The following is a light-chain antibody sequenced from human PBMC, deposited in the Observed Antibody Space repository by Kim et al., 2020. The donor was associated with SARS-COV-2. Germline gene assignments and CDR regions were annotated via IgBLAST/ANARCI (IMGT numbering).Light chain of an antibody. CDR1: NSNIGTNA. Sequence: QRVTISCSGSNSNIGTNAINWYQQLPATAPKLLIYNNNQRPSGVPDRFSGSKSGTSATPAISGLQSEDEADYYCAAWDDSLNGSWVFGGGTRLTVL. CDR3: AAWDDSLNGSWV. V-gene: IGLV1-44*01. J-gene: IGLJ3*02. CDR2: NNN.